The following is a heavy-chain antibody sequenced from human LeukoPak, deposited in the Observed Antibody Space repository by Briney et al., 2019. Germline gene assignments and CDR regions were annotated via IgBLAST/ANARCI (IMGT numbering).Heavy chain of an antibody. CDR3: ARGKDYYDSSGYYYADAFDI. CDR1: GFTFSDYY. CDR2: ISSSGSTI. D-gene: IGHD3-22*01. J-gene: IGHJ3*02. Sequence: GGSLRLSCAASGFTFSDYYMSWIRQAPGKGLEWVSYISSSGSTIYYADSVKGRFTISRDNAKNSLYLQMNSLRAEDTAVYYCARGKDYYDSSGYYYADAFDIWGQGTMVTVSS. V-gene: IGHV3-11*04.